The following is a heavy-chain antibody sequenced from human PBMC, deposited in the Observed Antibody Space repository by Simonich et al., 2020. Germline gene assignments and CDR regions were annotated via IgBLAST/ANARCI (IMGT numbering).Heavy chain of an antibody. CDR3: AREKWLRFAFDI. Sequence: QPGGSLRLSCAASGFTFSRYEMNWVRQAPGKGLEWVSYISSSGSTKYYADSVKGRFTISRDNAKNSLYLQMNSLRAEDTAVYYCAREKWLRFAFDIWGQGTMVTVSS. D-gene: IGHD5-12*01. CDR1: GFTFSRYE. CDR2: ISSSGSTK. V-gene: IGHV3-48*03. J-gene: IGHJ3*02.